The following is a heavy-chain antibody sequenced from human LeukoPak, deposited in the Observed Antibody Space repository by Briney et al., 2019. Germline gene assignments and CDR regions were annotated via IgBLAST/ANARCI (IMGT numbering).Heavy chain of an antibody. D-gene: IGHD2-2*02. CDR1: GGSISSYY. V-gene: IGHV4-59*01. J-gene: IGHJ6*03. CDR3: ARVGYCSSTSCYTGYYYMDV. CDR2: IYYSGST. Sequence: PSETLSLTCTVSGGSISSYYWSWIRLPPGKGLEWIGYIYYSGSTNYNPSLKSRVTISVDTSKNQFSLKLSSVTAADTAVYYCARVGYCSSTSCYTGYYYMDVWGKGTTVTVSS.